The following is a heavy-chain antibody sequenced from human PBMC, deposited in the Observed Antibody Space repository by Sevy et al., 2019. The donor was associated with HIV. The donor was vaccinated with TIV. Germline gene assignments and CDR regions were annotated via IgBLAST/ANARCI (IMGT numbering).Heavy chain of an antibody. CDR2: INYSGST. J-gene: IGHJ4*02. D-gene: IGHD6-19*01. V-gene: IGHV4-59*01. CDR3: ARDPIPVAPYFDF. Sequence: SETLSLTCTVSGGSISSYYCSWIRQPPGKGLEWIGYINYSGSTNYNPSLKSRVTISIDTSKNQFSLKLTAVPAADTAVYYCARDPIPVAPYFDFWIQGTLVTASS. CDR1: GGSISSYY.